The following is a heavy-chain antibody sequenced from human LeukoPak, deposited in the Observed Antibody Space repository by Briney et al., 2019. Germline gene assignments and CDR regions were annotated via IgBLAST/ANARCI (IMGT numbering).Heavy chain of an antibody. J-gene: IGHJ6*03. CDR1: GFIFSSYS. V-gene: IGHV3-21*01. CDR2: ISSSSSYI. Sequence: GGSLRLSCAASGFIFSSYSMNWVRQAPGKGLEWVSFISSSSSYIYYADPVKGRFTISRDNAKNSLYLQMNSLRAEDTAVYYCARDPYLLGYCSSTSCVTMDVWGKGTTVTVSS. D-gene: IGHD2-2*01. CDR3: ARDPYLLGYCSSTSCVTMDV.